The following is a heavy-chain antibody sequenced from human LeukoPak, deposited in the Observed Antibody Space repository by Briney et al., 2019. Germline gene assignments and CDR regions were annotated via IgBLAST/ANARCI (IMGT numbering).Heavy chain of an antibody. V-gene: IGHV4-30-2*01. J-gene: IGHJ4*02. D-gene: IGHD5-18*01. CDR3: ARNTAMVTDY. CDR1: GDSTSTGGDF. Sequence: SQTLSLTCTVSGDSTSTGGDFWSWVRQPPGKGLEWIGYIYDSGRTYLNPSLESRVTISLDKSKKQFSLKVSSVTAADTAVYYCARNTAMVTDYWGQGTLVTVSS. CDR2: IYDSGRT.